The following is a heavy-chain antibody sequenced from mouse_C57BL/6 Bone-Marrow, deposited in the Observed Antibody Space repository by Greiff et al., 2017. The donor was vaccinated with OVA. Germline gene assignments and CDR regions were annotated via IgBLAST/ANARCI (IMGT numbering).Heavy chain of an antibody. Sequence: QVQLQQSGPGLVQPSQRLSITCTVSGFSLTSYGVHWVRQPPGKGLEWLGVIWSGGSTDYNAAFISRLSISKDNSKSQVFFKMNSLQADDTAIYYCAKYYYGSSWGFYYAMDYWGQGTSVTVSS. J-gene: IGHJ4*01. CDR1: GFSLTSYG. V-gene: IGHV2-4*01. CDR2: IWSGGST. D-gene: IGHD1-1*01. CDR3: AKYYYGSSWGFYYAMDY.